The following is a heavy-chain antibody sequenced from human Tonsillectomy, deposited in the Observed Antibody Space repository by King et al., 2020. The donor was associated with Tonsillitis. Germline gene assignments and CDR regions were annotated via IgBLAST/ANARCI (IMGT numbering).Heavy chain of an antibody. CDR1: GYTFTSYY. J-gene: IGHJ4*02. CDR3: ARGAPAENTMMVVVITPDLDY. CDR2: INPSGGST. V-gene: IGHV1-46*01. D-gene: IGHD3-22*01. Sequence: QLVQSGAEVKKPGASVKVSCKASGYTFTSYYMHWVRQAPGQGLEWLGIINPSGGSTSYAQKFQGRVTMTRDTSTSTVYMELRSRRSEDTAVYYCARGAPAENTMMVVVITPDLDYWGQGTLVTVSS.